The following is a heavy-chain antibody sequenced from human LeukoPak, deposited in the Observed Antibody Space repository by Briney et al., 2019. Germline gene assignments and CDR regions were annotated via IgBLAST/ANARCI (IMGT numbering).Heavy chain of an antibody. V-gene: IGHV4-39*07. CDR2: IYYSGST. CDR3: ARETPYGSGSYPFDY. D-gene: IGHD3-10*01. J-gene: IGHJ4*02. CDR1: GGSISSSSYY. Sequence: SETLSLTCTVSGGSISSSSYYWGWIRQPPGKGLEWIGSIYYSGSTYYNPSLKSRVTISVDTSKNQFSLKLSSVTAADTAVYYCARETPYGSGSYPFDYWGQGILVTVSS.